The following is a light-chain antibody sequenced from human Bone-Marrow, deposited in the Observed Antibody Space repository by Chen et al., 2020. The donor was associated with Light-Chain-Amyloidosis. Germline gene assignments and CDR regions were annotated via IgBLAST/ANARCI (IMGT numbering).Light chain of an antibody. CDR2: RDT. CDR1: DLPTKY. V-gene: IGLV3-25*03. J-gene: IGLJ2*01. CDR3: QSADSSGTYEVI. Sequence: SYELTQPPSVSVSPGQTARITCSGDDLPTKYAYWYQQKPGQAPVLVIHRDTERPSGISERFSGSSSGTTATFTISGVQAEDEADHHCQSADSSGTYEVIFGGGTKLPVL.